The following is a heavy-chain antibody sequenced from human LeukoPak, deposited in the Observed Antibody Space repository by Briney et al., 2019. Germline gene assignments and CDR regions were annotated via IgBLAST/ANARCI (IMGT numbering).Heavy chain of an antibody. D-gene: IGHD3-22*01. CDR1: GFTFSSYE. CDR3: ARRWANYYDSSGYGLV. J-gene: IGHJ4*02. CDR2: ISSSGSPI. Sequence: GGSLRLSCAASGFTFSSYEMNWVRQAPGKGLEWVSYISSSGSPIYYADSVKGRFTISRDNAKNSLYLQMNSLRAEDTAVYYCARRWANYYDSSGYGLVWGQGTLVTVSS. V-gene: IGHV3-48*03.